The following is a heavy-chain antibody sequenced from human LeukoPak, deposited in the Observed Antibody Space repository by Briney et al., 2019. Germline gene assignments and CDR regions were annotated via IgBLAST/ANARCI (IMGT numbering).Heavy chain of an antibody. J-gene: IGHJ4*02. V-gene: IGHV3-23*01. CDR2: ISGGGGSA. D-gene: IGHD2-2*01. CDR1: GFTFSSYP. CDR3: AARPLMPPRFDY. Sequence: GGSLRLSCAASGFTFSSYPMSWVRQAPAKGLQWVSAISGGGGSAYYADSVKGRFTISRDNSRSTLYLQLNSLRAEDTAIYYCAARPLMPPRFDYWGQGTLVTVSS.